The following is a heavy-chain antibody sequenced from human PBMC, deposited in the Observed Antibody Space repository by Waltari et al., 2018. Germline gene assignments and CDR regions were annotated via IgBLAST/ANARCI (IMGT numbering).Heavy chain of an antibody. CDR2: IIPILGIA. Sequence: QVQLVQSGAEVKKPGSSVKVSCKASGGTFRSYAIRWVRQATGQGLEWMGRIIPILGIANYAQKFQGRVTITADKSTSTAYMELSSLRSEDTAVYYCARDQCSGGSCYRTNYYYGMDVWGQGTTVTVS. J-gene: IGHJ6*02. CDR3: ARDQCSGGSCYRTNYYYGMDV. CDR1: GGTFRSYA. D-gene: IGHD2-15*01. V-gene: IGHV1-69*04.